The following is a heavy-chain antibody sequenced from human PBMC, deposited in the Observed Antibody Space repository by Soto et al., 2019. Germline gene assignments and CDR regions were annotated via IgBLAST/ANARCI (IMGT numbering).Heavy chain of an antibody. Sequence: GGSLRLSCAASGFTLRSYGMHWVRQAPGKGLEWVAVIWYDGSNKYYADSVKGRFTISRDNSKNTLYLQMNSLRAEDTAVYYCARLPTLNYYDSSGYRDYWGQGTLVTVSS. J-gene: IGHJ4*02. D-gene: IGHD3-22*01. CDR1: GFTLRSYG. CDR2: IWYDGSNK. CDR3: ARLPTLNYYDSSGYRDY. V-gene: IGHV3-33*01.